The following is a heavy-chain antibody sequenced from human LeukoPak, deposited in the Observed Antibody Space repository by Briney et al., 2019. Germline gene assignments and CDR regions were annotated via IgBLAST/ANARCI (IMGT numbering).Heavy chain of an antibody. J-gene: IGHJ4*02. CDR1: GFTFSSYG. Sequence: GGSLRLSCAASGFTFSSYGMHWVRQAPGKGLEWVAFIRYDGSNKYYADSVKGRFTISRDNSKNTLYLQMNSLRAEDTAVYYCARDRLRLGELSLSFPDYWGQGTLVPVSS. CDR2: IRYDGSNK. V-gene: IGHV3-30*02. CDR3: ARDRLRLGELSLSFPDY. D-gene: IGHD3-16*02.